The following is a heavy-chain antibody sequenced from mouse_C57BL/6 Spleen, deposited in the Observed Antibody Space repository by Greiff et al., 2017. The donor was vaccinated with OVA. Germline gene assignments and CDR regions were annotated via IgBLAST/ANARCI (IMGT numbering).Heavy chain of an antibody. CDR3: ARGRVYDYDEGDAMDY. Sequence: QVQLQQSGAELVKPGASVKMSCKASGYTFTSYWITWVKQRPGQGLEWIGDIYPGSGSTNYNEKFKSKATLTVDTSSSTAYMQLSSLTSEDSAVYYCARGRVYDYDEGDAMDYWGQGTSVTVSS. D-gene: IGHD2-4*01. CDR1: GYTFTSYW. CDR2: IYPGSGST. J-gene: IGHJ4*01. V-gene: IGHV1-55*01.